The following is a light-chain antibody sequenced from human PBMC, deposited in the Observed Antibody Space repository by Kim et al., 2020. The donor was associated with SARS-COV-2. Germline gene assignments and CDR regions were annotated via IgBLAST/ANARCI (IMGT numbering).Light chain of an antibody. J-gene: IGLJ2*01. CDR3: QSYDSSHVV. CDR1: SSSIGAGYD. Sequence: PGQRVTISCTGRSSSIGAGYDVHWYQQLPGTAPKLLIYGNSNRPSGVPDRFSGSKSGTSASLAITGLQAEDEADYYCQSYDSSHVVFGGGTQLTVL. V-gene: IGLV1-40*01. CDR2: GNS.